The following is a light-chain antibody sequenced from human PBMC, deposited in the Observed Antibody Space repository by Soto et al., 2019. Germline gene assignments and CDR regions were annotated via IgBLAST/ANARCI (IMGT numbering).Light chain of an antibody. CDR3: CSYAGDSTPYV. J-gene: IGLJ1*01. CDR2: EVS. V-gene: IGLV2-23*02. CDR1: SSDVGNYNL. Sequence: PVLTQPASGYRLPRLSRTISCTGTSSDVGNYNLVSWYQQHPGKAPKLMIYEVSKRPSGVSNRFSGSKSGNTASLTISGLQAEDEADYYCCSYAGDSTPYVFGTGTKVTVL.